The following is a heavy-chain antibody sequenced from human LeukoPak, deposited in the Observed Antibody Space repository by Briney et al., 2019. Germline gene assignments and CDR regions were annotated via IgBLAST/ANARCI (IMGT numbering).Heavy chain of an antibody. D-gene: IGHD3-3*01. CDR2: IRSKAYGGTT. J-gene: IGHJ4*02. CDR3: TRSDFWGGYYSDY. V-gene: IGHV3-49*04. CDR1: GFTFGDYA. Sequence: GGSLRLSCTASGFTFGDYAMSWARQAPGKGLEWVGFIRSKAYGGTTEYAASVKGRFTISRDDSKSIAYLQMNSLKTEDTAVYYCTRSDFWGGYYSDYWGQGTLVTVSS.